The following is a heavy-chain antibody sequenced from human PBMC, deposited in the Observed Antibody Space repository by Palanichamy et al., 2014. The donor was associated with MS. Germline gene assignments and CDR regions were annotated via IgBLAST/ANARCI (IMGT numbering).Heavy chain of an antibody. CDR3: ARDLGIYASGWHSWFDP. Sequence: GGGRWSEPREVPRDSPRVTSGFTFRSYAMHWVRQAPGKGLEWVAVISYDGNDKYYADSVKGRITISRDNSKNTLYLQMNSLRAEDTAVYYCARDLGIYASGWHSWFDPWGQGTLVTVSS. CDR2: ISYDGNDK. D-gene: IGHD6-19*01. V-gene: IGHV3-30*04. J-gene: IGHJ5*02. CDR1: GFTFRSYA.